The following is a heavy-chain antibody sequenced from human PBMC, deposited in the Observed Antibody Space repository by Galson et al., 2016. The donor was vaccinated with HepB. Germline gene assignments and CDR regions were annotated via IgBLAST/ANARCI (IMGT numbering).Heavy chain of an antibody. Sequence: SVKVSCKASGYTFNNYVISWVRQAPGQGLEWVGWISAYNGKTNFPEKYLGRVTLTTDTSTRTAYMELRSLRSGDTAVYYCARVPRPLCESTGFYFYGMDVWGQGTTVTVSS. CDR2: ISAYNGKT. J-gene: IGHJ6*02. CDR1: GYTFNNYV. D-gene: IGHD3-22*01. CDR3: ARVPRPLCESTGFYFYGMDV. V-gene: IGHV1-18*01.